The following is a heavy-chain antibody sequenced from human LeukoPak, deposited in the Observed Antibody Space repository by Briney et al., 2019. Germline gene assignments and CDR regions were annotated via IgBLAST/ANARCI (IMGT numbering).Heavy chain of an antibody. Sequence: TSETLSLTCAVYGGSFSGYYWSWIRQPPGKGLEWIGGINHSGSTNYNPSLKSRVTISVDTSKNQFSLKLSPVTAADTAVYYCARAAGRYGMDVWGKGTTVTVSS. V-gene: IGHV4-34*01. J-gene: IGHJ6*04. CDR3: ARAAGRYGMDV. D-gene: IGHD6-13*01. CDR1: GGSFSGYY. CDR2: INHSGST.